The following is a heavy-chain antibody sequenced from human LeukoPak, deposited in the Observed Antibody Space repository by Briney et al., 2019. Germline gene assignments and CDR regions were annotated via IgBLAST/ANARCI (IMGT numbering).Heavy chain of an antibody. CDR2: ISGSGGST. J-gene: IGHJ4*02. CDR3: AKPYYYDSSGYYDHYFDY. Sequence: GGSLRLSCAASGLTVSSNCMSWVRQAPGKGLEWVSAISGSGGSTYYADSVKGRFTISRDNSKNTLYLQMNSLRAEDTAVYYCAKPYYYDSSGYYDHYFDYWGQGTLVTVSS. D-gene: IGHD3-22*01. V-gene: IGHV3-23*01. CDR1: GLTVSSNC.